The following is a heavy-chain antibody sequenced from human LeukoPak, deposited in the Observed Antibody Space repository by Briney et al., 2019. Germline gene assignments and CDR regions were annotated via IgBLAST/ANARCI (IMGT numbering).Heavy chain of an antibody. J-gene: IGHJ4*02. D-gene: IGHD6-19*01. Sequence: KASETLSLTCTVSGGSISSYYWSWIRQPPGKGLEWIGEINHSGSTNYNPSLKSRVTISVDTSKNQFSLKLSSVTAADTAVYYCARRKQWEFDYWGQGTLVTVSS. V-gene: IGHV4-34*01. CDR1: GGSISSYY. CDR3: ARRKQWEFDY. CDR2: INHSGST.